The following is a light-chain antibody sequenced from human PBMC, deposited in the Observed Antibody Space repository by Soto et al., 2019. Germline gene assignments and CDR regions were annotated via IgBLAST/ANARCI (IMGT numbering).Light chain of an antibody. Sequence: DIQINKSASTLSASVGDRVTITCRASQSISNWLAWYQQKPGKAPKLLIYKASSLESGVPSRFSGSGSGTEFTLTISSLQPDDFATYYCQQYGAFGQGTKVDIK. V-gene: IGKV1-5*03. CDR3: QQYGA. J-gene: IGKJ1*01. CDR1: QSISNW. CDR2: KAS.